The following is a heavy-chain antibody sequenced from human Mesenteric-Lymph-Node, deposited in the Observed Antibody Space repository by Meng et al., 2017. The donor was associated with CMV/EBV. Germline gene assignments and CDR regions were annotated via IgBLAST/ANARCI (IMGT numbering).Heavy chain of an antibody. CDR3: AKDMVGAYHYYGMDV. J-gene: IGHJ6*02. V-gene: IGHV3-23*03. D-gene: IGHD1-26*01. Sequence: GESLKISCAASGFTFSSYAMSWVRQAPGKGLEWVSFVYGDGSNIYYADSVKGRFTISRDNSKNTLFLHMSSLRAEDTAVYYCAKDMVGAYHYYGMDVWGQGTTVTVSS. CDR1: GFTFSSYA. CDR2: VYGDGSNI.